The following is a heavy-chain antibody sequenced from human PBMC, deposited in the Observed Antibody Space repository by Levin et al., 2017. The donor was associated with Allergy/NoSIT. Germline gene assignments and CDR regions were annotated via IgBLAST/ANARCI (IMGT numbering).Heavy chain of an antibody. V-gene: IGHV3-9*01. CDR3: VKDHSRAAVPAFDI. J-gene: IGHJ3*02. CDR1: GFTFDDYG. D-gene: IGHD6-13*01. Sequence: LSLTCADSGFTFDDYGMHWVRQAPGKGLEWVSGISWNSDIIGYADSVKGRFPISRDNAKNSLYLQMNSLRAEDTALYYCVKDHSRAAVPAFDIWGQGTMVTVSS. CDR2: ISWNSDII.